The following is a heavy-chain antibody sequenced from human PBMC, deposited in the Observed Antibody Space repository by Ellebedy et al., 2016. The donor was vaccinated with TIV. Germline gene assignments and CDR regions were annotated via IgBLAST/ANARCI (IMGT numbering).Heavy chain of an antibody. Sequence: GSLRLSCTVSGGPISSHYWTWIRQPPGKGLEWIGYVSYSGRTNYSPSLKSRVIMSVDTAKNQFSLRLLSVTAADTAVYYCARHLLHPNLRLGELSLNWYFDLWGRGTLVTVSS. CDR3: ARHLLHPNLRLGELSLNWYFDL. J-gene: IGHJ2*01. CDR1: GGPISSHY. V-gene: IGHV4-59*08. D-gene: IGHD3-16*02. CDR2: VSYSGRT.